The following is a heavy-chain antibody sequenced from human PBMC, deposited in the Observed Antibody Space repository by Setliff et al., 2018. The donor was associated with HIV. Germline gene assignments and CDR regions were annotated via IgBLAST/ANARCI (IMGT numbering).Heavy chain of an antibody. CDR3: ARGSDYIWGNYRFPFDY. Sequence: KPSETLSLTCAVYGGSFSDYYWTWIRQSPGKGLEWIGSIYHTGSTYYNPSLKSRVTMSVDTSKSQFSLKLSSVTAADTALYYCARGSDYIWGNYRFPFDYWGQGTLVTVSS. D-gene: IGHD3-16*02. CDR1: GGSFSDYY. CDR2: IYHTGST. V-gene: IGHV4-34*01. J-gene: IGHJ4*02.